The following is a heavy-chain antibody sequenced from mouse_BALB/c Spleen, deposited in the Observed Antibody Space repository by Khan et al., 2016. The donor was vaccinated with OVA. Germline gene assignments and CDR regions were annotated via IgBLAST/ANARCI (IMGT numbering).Heavy chain of an antibody. CDR2: IHYSGST. D-gene: IGHD2-3*01. Sequence: EVQLQESGPGLVNPSQSLSLTCTVTGYSITSDYAWNWIRQFPGNKLEWMGYIHYSGSTTYNPALKIRISITRDTSKNKFFLQLNSVTTEDTATYYCARDGSRYNYAMDYWGQGTSVTVSS. J-gene: IGHJ4*01. CDR1: GYSITSDYA. V-gene: IGHV3-2*02. CDR3: ARDGSRYNYAMDY.